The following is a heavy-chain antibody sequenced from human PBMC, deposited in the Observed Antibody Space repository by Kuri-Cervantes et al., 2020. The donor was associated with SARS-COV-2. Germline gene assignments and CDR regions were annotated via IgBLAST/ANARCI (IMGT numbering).Heavy chain of an antibody. Sequence: ETLSLTCAASGFTFSSYSMNWVCQAPGKGLEWVSSISSSSSYIYYADSVKGRFTISRDNAKNSLYLQMNSLRAEDTAVYYCYAIAVAGTVDYWGQGTLVTVSS. CDR3: YAIAVAGTVDY. CDR1: GFTFSSYS. D-gene: IGHD6-19*01. CDR2: ISSSSSYI. V-gene: IGHV3-21*01. J-gene: IGHJ4*02.